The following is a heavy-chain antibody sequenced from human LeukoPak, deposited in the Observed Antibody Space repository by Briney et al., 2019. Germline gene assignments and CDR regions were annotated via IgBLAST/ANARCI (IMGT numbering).Heavy chain of an antibody. CDR1: GFIFSSYA. CDR2: ILNDGNDI. J-gene: IGHJ3*02. V-gene: IGHV3-30*04. CDR3: ARRTRGYSGYDVNDAFDI. Sequence: GGSLRLSCAASGFIFSSYAMHWVRPAPGKGLEWVATILNDGNDIYYEDSVKGRFTISRDNSNNTLYLQMSSLRTEDTAVYYCARRTRGYSGYDVNDAFDIWGQGTMVTVSS. D-gene: IGHD5-12*01.